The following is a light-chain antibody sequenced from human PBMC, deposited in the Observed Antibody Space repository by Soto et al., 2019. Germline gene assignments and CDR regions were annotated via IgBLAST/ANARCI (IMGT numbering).Light chain of an antibody. CDR2: GAS. CDR3: QQYGSSGP. V-gene: IGKV3-20*01. Sequence: IVWKQSAASLSLSLGERATLSCRASQGVSRYLAWYQQKPGQAPRLLIYGASNRATGIPDRFSGSGSGTDFTLTFSRVEPEDFAVYYCQQYGSSGPFGQGTKVDNK. J-gene: IGKJ1*01. CDR1: QGVSRY.